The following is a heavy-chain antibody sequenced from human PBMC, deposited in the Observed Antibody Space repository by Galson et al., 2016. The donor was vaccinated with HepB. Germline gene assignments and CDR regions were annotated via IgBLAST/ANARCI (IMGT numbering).Heavy chain of an antibody. CDR2: LYRVDSS. CDR1: GFSVTSKN. Sequence: SLRLSCAASGFSVTSKNMHWVRQAPGKGLEWLSSLYRVDSSYYADAVKGRFTIARDNSQNMVLLQMTGLRAEDTAIYYCTKGENFYAHGGYTAAFDPWGQGTLVIVSS. J-gene: IGHJ5*02. V-gene: IGHV3-66*01. D-gene: IGHD2-15*01. CDR3: TKGENFYAHGGYTAAFDP.